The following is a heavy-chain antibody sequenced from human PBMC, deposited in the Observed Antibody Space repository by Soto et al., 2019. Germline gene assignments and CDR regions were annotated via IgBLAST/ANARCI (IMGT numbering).Heavy chain of an antibody. D-gene: IGHD6-6*01. Sequence: HPGGSLRLSFEASGFTLSSYEMNWVRQAPGKGLEWVSYVSSSGSTIYYADSVKGRFTISRDNAKNSLYLQMNSLRAEDTAVYYCARDRPNLSYTLDVWGQGTTVTVSS. CDR2: VSSSGSTI. J-gene: IGHJ6*02. CDR3: ARDRPNLSYTLDV. CDR1: GFTLSSYE. V-gene: IGHV3-48*03.